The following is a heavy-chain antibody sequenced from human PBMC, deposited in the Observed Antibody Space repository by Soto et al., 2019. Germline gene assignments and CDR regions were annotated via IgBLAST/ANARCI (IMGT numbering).Heavy chain of an antibody. D-gene: IGHD2-15*01. J-gene: IGHJ4*02. V-gene: IGHV4-30-4*01. CDR1: GGSVSSGDFY. CDR2: IHDSGST. Sequence: LSLTCSVSGGSVSSGDFYWSWLRQPPGKGLEWIGFIHDSGSTFYNPSLRSRVTISLDTSVNQFSLKLTSVTAADTAVYYCARGLCSGGSCYSDYWGQGTLVTVSS. CDR3: ARGLCSGGSCYSDY.